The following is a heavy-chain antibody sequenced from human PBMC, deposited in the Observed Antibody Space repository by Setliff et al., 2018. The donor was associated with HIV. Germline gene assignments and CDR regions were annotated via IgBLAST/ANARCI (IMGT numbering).Heavy chain of an antibody. J-gene: IGHJ2*01. CDR3: VKDVVRYYYDTRGFDL. CDR1: GFTFSSYT. CDR2: INWNGGAT. D-gene: IGHD3-22*01. Sequence: GGSLRLSCAASGFTFSSYTMHWVRQAPGRGLEWISGINWNGGATGYADSVQGRFTISRDNAKNSLYLEMNSLTPEDTAFYYCVKDVVRYYYDTRGFDLWGRGTPVTVSS. V-gene: IGHV3-9*01.